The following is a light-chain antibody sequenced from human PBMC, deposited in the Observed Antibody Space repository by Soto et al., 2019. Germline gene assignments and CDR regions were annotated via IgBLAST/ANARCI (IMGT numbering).Light chain of an antibody. CDR3: QQSYSSPYT. J-gene: IGKJ2*01. CDR1: QSISTY. CDR2: VAF. Sequence: DIQMTQSPSSLSASVGDRVTISCRASQSISTYLNWYQHKPGTAPKLLIYVAFSLQSGVPSRFSGSGSGTDFTLTISSLQPEDFATYYCQQSYSSPYTFGQGTKIEIK. V-gene: IGKV1-39*01.